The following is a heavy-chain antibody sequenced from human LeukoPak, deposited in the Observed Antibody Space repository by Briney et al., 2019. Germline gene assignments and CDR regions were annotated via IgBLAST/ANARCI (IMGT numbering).Heavy chain of an antibody. CDR1: GYTFTGYY. Sequence: ASVKVSCKASGYTFTGYYIHWVRQAPGQGLEWMGWINPNSGGTNYAQKFQDRVTMTRDTSISTAYMELSRLRSDDTAVYYCAKDGGRRSSWSFDYWGQGTLVTVSS. D-gene: IGHD6-13*01. J-gene: IGHJ4*02. V-gene: IGHV1-2*02. CDR3: AKDGGRRSSWSFDY. CDR2: INPNSGGT.